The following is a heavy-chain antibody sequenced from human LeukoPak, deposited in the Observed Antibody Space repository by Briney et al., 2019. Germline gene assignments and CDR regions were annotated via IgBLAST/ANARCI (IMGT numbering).Heavy chain of an antibody. V-gene: IGHV4-38-2*02. D-gene: IGHD5-12*01. J-gene: IGHJ6*02. Sequence: PSETMSLTCTVSGYSISSGYYWGWIRQPPGKGLEWIGSIYHSGSTYYNPSLKSRVTISVDTSKNQFSLKLSSVTAADTAVYYCARVGYDPGDYYYYGMDVWGQGTTVTVSS. CDR3: ARVGYDPGDYYYYGMDV. CDR2: IYHSGST. CDR1: GYSISSGYY.